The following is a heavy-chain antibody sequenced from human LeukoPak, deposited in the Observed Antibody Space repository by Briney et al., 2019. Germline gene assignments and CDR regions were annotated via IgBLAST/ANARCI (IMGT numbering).Heavy chain of an antibody. D-gene: IGHD3-22*01. J-gene: IGHJ1*01. CDR1: GLIVSSNH. V-gene: IGHV3-53*01. Sequence: GGSLRLSCAASGLIVSSNHMSWVRQAPGKGLEWVSVIYSGGNTDYADSVKGRFTISRDNSKNTLYLQMNSLRAEDTAVYYCASVEYYYDSSGYYSTEYFQHWGQGTLVTVSS. CDR3: ASVEYYYDSSGYYSTEYFQH. CDR2: IYSGGNT.